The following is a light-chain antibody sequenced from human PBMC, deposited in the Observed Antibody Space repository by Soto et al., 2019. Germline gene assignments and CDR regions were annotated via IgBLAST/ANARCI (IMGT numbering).Light chain of an antibody. CDR3: QQYNNWPLT. V-gene: IGKV3-15*01. CDR1: QSISLT. Sequence: EIVMTQPPATLSVSPGERATLSCRASQSISLTLAWYQQKPGQAPRLLIYGASTRATGIPARFSGSGSGTEFTLTISSLQSEDFAVYYCQQYNNWPLTFGGGTKVDIK. J-gene: IGKJ4*01. CDR2: GAS.